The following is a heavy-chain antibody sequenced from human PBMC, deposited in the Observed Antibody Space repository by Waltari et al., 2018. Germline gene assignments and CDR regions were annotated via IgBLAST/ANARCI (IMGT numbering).Heavy chain of an antibody. V-gene: IGHV4-39*01. J-gene: IGHJ4*02. D-gene: IGHD4-17*01. CDR3: ARLGGDGDYYFDY. CDR2: IYYSGST. CDR1: GGSISSSSYY. Sequence: QLQLQESGPGLVQPSATLSLTCTVSGGSISSSSYYWGWIRQPPGKGLEWIGSIYYSGSTYYNPSLKSRVTISVDTSKNQFSLKLSSVTAADTAVYYCARLGGDGDYYFDYWGQGTLVTVSS.